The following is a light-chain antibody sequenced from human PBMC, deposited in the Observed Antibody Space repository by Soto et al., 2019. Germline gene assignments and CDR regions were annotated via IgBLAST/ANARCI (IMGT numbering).Light chain of an antibody. J-gene: IGKJ2*01. CDR3: QQYNHWYS. CDR1: QNVNSW. CDR2: KAS. Sequence: DIPMTQSPSTLSASVGDRVTITCRASQNVNSWLAWYQQKPGKAPTLLIYKASTLESGGPSRFSGSGSGTDFTLTISRLQHDDFATYYCQQYNHWYSFGQGTKLQIK. V-gene: IGKV1-5*03.